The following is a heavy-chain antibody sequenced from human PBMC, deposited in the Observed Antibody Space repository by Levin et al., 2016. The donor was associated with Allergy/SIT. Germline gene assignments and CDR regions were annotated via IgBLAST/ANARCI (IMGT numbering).Heavy chain of an antibody. Sequence: WVRQAPGQGLEWMGIINPSGGSTSYAQKFQGRVTMTRDTSTSTVYMELSSLRSEDTAVYYCARDNQQLVIDTYDYWGQGTLVTVSS. D-gene: IGHD6-13*01. CDR2: INPSGGST. V-gene: IGHV1-46*01. CDR3: ARDNQQLVIDTYDY. J-gene: IGHJ4*02.